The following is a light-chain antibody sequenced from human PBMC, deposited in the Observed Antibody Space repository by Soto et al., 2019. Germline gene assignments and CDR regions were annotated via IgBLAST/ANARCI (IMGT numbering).Light chain of an antibody. CDR1: QSVSSNY. CDR3: QHYYNSWT. Sequence: EIVLTQSPGTLSLSPGERATLSCRASQSVSSNYLAWYQQKAGQAPRLLIYGSSSRATGIPDRFSGSGSGTDFTLAISRLEPEDFAVYFCQHYYNSWTFGQGTQVEIK. CDR2: GSS. J-gene: IGKJ1*01. V-gene: IGKV3-20*01.